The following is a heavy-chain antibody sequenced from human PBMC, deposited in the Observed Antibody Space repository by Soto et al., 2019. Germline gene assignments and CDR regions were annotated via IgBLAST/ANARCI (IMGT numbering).Heavy chain of an antibody. D-gene: IGHD3-10*01. CDR1: GVSLTSYY. J-gene: IGHJ4*02. CDR3: ARRKGTHSY. CDR2: IFYNGTT. Sequence: PSETLSLTCSVSGVSLTSYYWSWIRQTPGKTLEWIGCIFYNGTTNYNPSLKRRVTISLDMSKNQFSLKLKSVSAEDTALYYCARRKGTHSYWGPGTLVTVSS. V-gene: IGHV4-59*08.